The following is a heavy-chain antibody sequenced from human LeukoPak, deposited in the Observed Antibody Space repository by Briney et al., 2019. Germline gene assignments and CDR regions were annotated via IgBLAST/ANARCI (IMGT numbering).Heavy chain of an antibody. CDR3: ARGGSVCSGGSCYDYFYYYYSMDV. Sequence: SETLSLTCSVSGYSISSAYYWGWIRQPPGKGLEWIGTMYHSGSTNYNPSLKSRVTISVDTSKNQFSLKLSSVTAADTAVYYCARGGSVCSGGSCYDYFYYYYSMDVWGKGTTVTVSS. J-gene: IGHJ6*03. CDR2: MYHSGST. CDR1: GYSISSAYY. D-gene: IGHD2-15*01. V-gene: IGHV4-38-2*02.